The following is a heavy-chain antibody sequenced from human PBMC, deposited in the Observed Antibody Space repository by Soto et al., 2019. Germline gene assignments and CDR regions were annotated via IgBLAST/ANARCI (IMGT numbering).Heavy chain of an antibody. J-gene: IGHJ3*02. V-gene: IGHV1-69*02. CDR2: IIPMLAIT. CDR3: TLGSWSGETFDI. CDR1: GGTFNVYT. D-gene: IGHD6-13*01. Sequence: QVQLVQSGAEVKKPGSSVKVSCKASGGTFNVYTIIWVRQAPGQGLEWMGRIIPMLAITNYAQRFQGRVTLTADTSTTTACMELSRLTSEDSAVYYCTLGSWSGETFDIWGQGTLVTVSS.